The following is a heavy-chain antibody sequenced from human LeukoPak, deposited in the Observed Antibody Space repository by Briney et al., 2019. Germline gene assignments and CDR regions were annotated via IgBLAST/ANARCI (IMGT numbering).Heavy chain of an antibody. Sequence: SETLSLTCAVYGGSFSGYYWSWIRQPPGKGLEWIGEINHSGSTNYNPSLKSRVTLSVDTSKNQFSLKLSSVTAADTAVYYCARLGRSGYDYYYYMDVWGKGTTVTVSS. CDR1: GGSFSGYY. J-gene: IGHJ6*03. D-gene: IGHD3-3*01. CDR2: INHSGST. V-gene: IGHV4-34*01. CDR3: ARLGRSGYDYYYYMDV.